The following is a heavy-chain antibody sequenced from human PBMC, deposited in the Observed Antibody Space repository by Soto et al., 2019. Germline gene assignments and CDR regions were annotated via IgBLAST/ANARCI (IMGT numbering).Heavy chain of an antibody. D-gene: IGHD3-10*01. CDR1: GGSISSGGYY. Sequence: PSETLSLTCTVSGGSISSGGYYWTWIRQHPGKGLEWIGYIYYSGSTYYNPSLKSRVTISVDTSKNQFSLKLSSVTAADTAVYYCARGGSNDAFDIWGQGTMVTVSS. CDR2: IYYSGST. CDR3: ARGGSNDAFDI. V-gene: IGHV4-31*03. J-gene: IGHJ3*02.